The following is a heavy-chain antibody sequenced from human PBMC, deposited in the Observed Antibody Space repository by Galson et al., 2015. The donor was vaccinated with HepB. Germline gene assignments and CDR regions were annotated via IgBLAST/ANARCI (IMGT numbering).Heavy chain of an antibody. J-gene: IGHJ3*02. CDR1: GFTFSSYT. V-gene: IGHV3-30*04. CDR2: ISSDGSTK. CDR3: ARGCSGYGCDAFDI. D-gene: IGHD5-12*01. Sequence: SLSLSCAASGFTFSSYTISWVRQAPGKGLEWVGVISSDGSTKYYADTLKGRFTISRDNSKTTLYLQMSSLRAEDTAVYYRARGCSGYGCDAFDIWGQGTMVTVSS.